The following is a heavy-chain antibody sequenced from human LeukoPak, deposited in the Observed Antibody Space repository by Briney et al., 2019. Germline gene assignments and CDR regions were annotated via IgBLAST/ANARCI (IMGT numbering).Heavy chain of an antibody. V-gene: IGHV1-18*01. J-gene: IGHJ3*02. D-gene: IGHD1-7*01. CDR3: ARVLRWNYGDAFDI. Sequence: ASVKVSCKASGYTFTSYGISWVRQAPGQGLEWMGWISTYNGDTNYAQKFQGRVTMTTDTSTSTAYMELRSLRSDDTAVYYCARVLRWNYGDAFDIWGQGTMVTVSS. CDR2: ISTYNGDT. CDR1: GYTFTSYG.